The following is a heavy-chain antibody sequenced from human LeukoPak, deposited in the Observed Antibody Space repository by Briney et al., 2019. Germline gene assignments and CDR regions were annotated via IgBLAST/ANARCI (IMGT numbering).Heavy chain of an antibody. CDR2: ISGSGGHT. CDR3: AKIASASGSFSDY. J-gene: IGHJ4*02. CDR1: GSTFSSYA. Sequence: PGGPLRLSCAASGSTFSSYAMSWVRQAPGKGLEWVSSISGSGGHTFYADSVKGRFTVSRDNSRNTLYLQMNSLRAEDTAVYFCAKIASASGSFSDYWGQGTLVTVSS. D-gene: IGHD3-10*01. V-gene: IGHV3-23*01.